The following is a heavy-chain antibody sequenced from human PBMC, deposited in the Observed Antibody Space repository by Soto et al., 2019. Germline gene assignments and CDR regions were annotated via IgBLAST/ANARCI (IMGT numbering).Heavy chain of an antibody. CDR2: IYPGDSDT. CDR1: GYSFPNYW. D-gene: IGHD3-22*01. V-gene: IGHV5-51*01. Sequence: LGESLKISCKGSGYSFPNYWIGWVRQMPGKGLEWMGIIYPGDSDTRYSPSFQGQVTISADKSISTAYLQWSSLRASDTAMYYCARRPPHSYDISSGDYWGQGTPVTVSS. CDR3: ARRPPHSYDISSGDY. J-gene: IGHJ4*02.